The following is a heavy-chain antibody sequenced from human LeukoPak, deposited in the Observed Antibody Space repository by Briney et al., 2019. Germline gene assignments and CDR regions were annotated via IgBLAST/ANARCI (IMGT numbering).Heavy chain of an antibody. Sequence: SETLSLTCTVSGGSISSSSYYWGWIRQPPGKGLEWIGSIYYSGSTYYNPSLKSRVTISVDTSKSQFSLKLSSVTAADTAVYYCATGDGYNSPLPPYWGQGTLVTVSA. V-gene: IGHV4-39*01. CDR2: IYYSGST. CDR3: ATGDGYNSPLPPY. CDR1: GGSISSSSYY. J-gene: IGHJ4*02. D-gene: IGHD5-24*01.